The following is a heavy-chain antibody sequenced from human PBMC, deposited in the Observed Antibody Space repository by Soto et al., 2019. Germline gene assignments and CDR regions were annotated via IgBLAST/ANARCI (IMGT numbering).Heavy chain of an antibody. J-gene: IGHJ4*02. CDR1: GGTFSSYA. D-gene: IGHD3-16*01. V-gene: IGHV1-69*11. Sequence: QVQLVQSGAEVKKPGSSVKVSCKASGGTFSSYAISWVRQAPGQGLEWMGGIIPILGTANYAQKFQGRATSTADESTSTAYMELSSLRCKDTAGYYGARDQELATAPFGYWGQGTPVAVSS. CDR2: IIPILGTA. CDR3: ARDQELATAPFGY.